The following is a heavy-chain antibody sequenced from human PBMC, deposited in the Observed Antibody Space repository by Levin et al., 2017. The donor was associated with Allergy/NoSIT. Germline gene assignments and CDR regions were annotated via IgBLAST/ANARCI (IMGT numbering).Heavy chain of an antibody. Sequence: KISCKASGGTFSSYAISWVRQAPGQGLEWMGGIIPIFGTANYAQKFQGRVTITADKSTSTAYMELSSLRSEDTAVYYCARDVATVPRHWGQGTLVTVSS. CDR2: IIPIFGTA. J-gene: IGHJ1*01. CDR1: GGTFSSYA. V-gene: IGHV1-69*06. CDR3: ARDVATVPRH. D-gene: IGHD5-12*01.